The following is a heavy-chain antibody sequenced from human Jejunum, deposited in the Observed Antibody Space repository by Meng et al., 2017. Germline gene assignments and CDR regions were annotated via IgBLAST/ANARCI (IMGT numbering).Heavy chain of an antibody. CDR1: GGSISDYY. CDR3: ARGNEYSNYGADF. J-gene: IGHJ4*02. D-gene: IGHD4-11*01. V-gene: IGHV4-34*01. CDR2: INDSGST. Sequence: QVKLQQWGAGLLKPSETLSLPCAVYGGSISDYYWTWIRPPPGKGLEWIGEINDSGSTNYNPSLKSRVTISVDTFKSQFYLRVSSVTAADTAVYYCARGNEYSNYGADFWGQGTLVTVSS.